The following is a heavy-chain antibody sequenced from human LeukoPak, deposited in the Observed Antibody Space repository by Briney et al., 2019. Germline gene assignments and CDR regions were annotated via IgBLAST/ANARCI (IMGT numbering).Heavy chain of an antibody. CDR1: GFTLSSYA. V-gene: IGHV3-23*01. CDR3: AKGGSGFYYFDY. CDR2: ISGSGGST. Sequence: PGESLRLSCAASGFTLSSYALNWVRQAPGKGLEWVSAISGSGGSTYYADSVKGRFTISRDNSKNTLYLQMNSLRAEDTAVYYCAKGGSGFYYFDYWGQGTLVTVSS. D-gene: IGHD6-19*01. J-gene: IGHJ4*02.